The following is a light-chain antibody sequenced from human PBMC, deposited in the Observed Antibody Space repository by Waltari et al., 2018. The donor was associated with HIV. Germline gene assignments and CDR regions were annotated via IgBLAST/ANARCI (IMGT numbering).Light chain of an antibody. V-gene: IGLV3-25*03. CDR3: QSADISDYYLVL. CDR2: KDS. Sequence: SYELTQPPSVSVSPGQTARITCSRDALPNQYASLYQQKPGQAPVLMIYKDSQTHSGIPERFSGSTSGTTVTLTISGVQAEDEADYYCQSADISDYYLVLFGGGTKLTVL. J-gene: IGLJ3*02. CDR1: ALPNQY.